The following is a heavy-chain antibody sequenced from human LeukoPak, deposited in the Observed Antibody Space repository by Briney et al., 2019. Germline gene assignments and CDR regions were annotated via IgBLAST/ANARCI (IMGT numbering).Heavy chain of an antibody. V-gene: IGHV4-34*01. CDR1: GGSCDDYY. D-gene: IGHD5-24*01. Sequence: SETLSLTCDVSGGSCDDYYCSWIRQPPGKGLEWIGEIHPHGIFYYNSSLMSRVTTSIDTSKSQFSLRLTSVTAADTAIYYCSRGRDRSKAGDHWGQGSLATVSS. CDR3: SRGRDRSKAGDH. J-gene: IGHJ4*02. CDR2: IHPHGIF.